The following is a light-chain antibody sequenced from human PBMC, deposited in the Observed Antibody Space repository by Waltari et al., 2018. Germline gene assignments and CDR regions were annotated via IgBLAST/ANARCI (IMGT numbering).Light chain of an antibody. CDR2: DAS. CDR1: QGISSR. CDR3: QQYDNLPSVT. J-gene: IGKJ3*01. Sequence: DIQMSQSPSSVSASVGDRVTLTCRASQGISSRLAWYQQKPGKAPQLLISDASSLHSGVPSRFSGSGSGTDFTLTISSLQPEDFATYYCQQYDNLPSVTFGPGTKVDLK. V-gene: IGKV1-12*02.